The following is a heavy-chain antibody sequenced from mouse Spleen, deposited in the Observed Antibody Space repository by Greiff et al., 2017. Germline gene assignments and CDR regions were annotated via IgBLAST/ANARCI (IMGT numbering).Heavy chain of an antibody. CDR3: TRKGYRYDVLAY. CDR2: NDPETGGT. Sequence: QVQLQQSGAELVRPGASVTLSCKASGYTFTDYEMHWVKQTPVHGLEWIGANDPETGGTAYNQKFKGKAILTADKSSSTAYMELRSLTSEDSAVYYCTRKGYRYDVLAYWGQGTLVTVSA. CDR1: GYTFTDYE. D-gene: IGHD2-14*01. J-gene: IGHJ3*01. V-gene: IGHV1-15*01.